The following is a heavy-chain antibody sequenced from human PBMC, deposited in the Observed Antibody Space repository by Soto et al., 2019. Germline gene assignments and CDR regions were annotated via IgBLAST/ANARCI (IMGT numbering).Heavy chain of an antibody. J-gene: IGHJ6*03. CDR2: INPNGGAT. D-gene: IGHD5-12*01. Sequence: QVQLVQSGAEVKKPGASVTVSCKASGYTFSDYYLHWVRQAPGQGPEWMGWINPNGGATKFARKLQGRVTMTRDTSVRTAFMELNRLKFDDTAVYYCARESGGATATLDYYYFYMDVWGKGTTVTVSS. CDR1: GYTFSDYY. CDR3: ARESGGATATLDYYYFYMDV. V-gene: IGHV1-2*02.